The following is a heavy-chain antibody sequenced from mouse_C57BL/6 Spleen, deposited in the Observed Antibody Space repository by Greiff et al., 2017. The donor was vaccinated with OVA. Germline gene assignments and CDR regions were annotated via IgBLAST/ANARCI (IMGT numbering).Heavy chain of an antibody. CDR3: ARGDVCDETDCVY. V-gene: IGHV1-59*01. CDR2: IDPSDSYT. Sequence: QVQLQQPGAELVRPGTSVKLSCKASGYTFTSYWMHWVKQRPGQGLEWIGVIDPSDSYTNYNQKFKGKATLTVDTASSTAYMQLSSLTSGDSAVYYCARGDVCDETDCVYWGQGTTLTISS. J-gene: IGHJ2*01. CDR1: GYTFTSYW. D-gene: IGHD2-10*02.